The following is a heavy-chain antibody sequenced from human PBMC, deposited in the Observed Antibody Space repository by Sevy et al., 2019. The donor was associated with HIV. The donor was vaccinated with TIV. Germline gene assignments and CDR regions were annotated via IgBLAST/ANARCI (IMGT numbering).Heavy chain of an antibody. D-gene: IGHD3-22*01. V-gene: IGHV1-24*01. CDR3: ATTKDYYESSGDPFDY. J-gene: IGHJ4*02. CDR1: GYTLTKLA. CDR2: FDPEDEET. Sequence: ASVKVSCKVSGYTLTKLAMHWVRQGPGKGLAWMGSFDPEDEETIYAQKFQGRVTMTEDTSTETAYMELSSLRSEDTAVYYCATTKDYYESSGDPFDYWGQGTLVTVSS.